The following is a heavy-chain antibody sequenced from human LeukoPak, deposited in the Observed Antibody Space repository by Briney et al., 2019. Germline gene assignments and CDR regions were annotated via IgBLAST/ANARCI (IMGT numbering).Heavy chain of an antibody. J-gene: IGHJ4*02. CDR2: IRSDGSNK. CDR1: GFTFGSYG. CDR3: ARAKSSSWGFDY. Sequence: PGGSLRLSCAASGFTFGSYGMHWVRQAPGKGLEWVTFIRSDGSNKYYADSVKGRFTISRDNSKNTLYLQMDSLRAEDTAVYYCARAKSSSWGFDYWGQGTLVTVSS. D-gene: IGHD6-13*01. V-gene: IGHV3-30*02.